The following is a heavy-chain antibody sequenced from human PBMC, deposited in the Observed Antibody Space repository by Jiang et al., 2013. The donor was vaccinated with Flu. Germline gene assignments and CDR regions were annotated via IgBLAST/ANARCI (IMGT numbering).Heavy chain of an antibody. J-gene: IGHJ3*01. Sequence: GAEVKKPGESLKISCKASEYRFTNYWIAWVRQMPGRGLEWMGIIYPRDSDIRYTSSFQGHVTFSVDKSIDTAYLQWSSLKASDTAIYYCAKQRGMAARPGAFDVWGQ. D-gene: IGHD6-6*01. CDR3: AKQRGMAARPGAFDV. CDR1: EYRFTNYW. V-gene: IGHV5-51*01. CDR2: IYPRDSDI.